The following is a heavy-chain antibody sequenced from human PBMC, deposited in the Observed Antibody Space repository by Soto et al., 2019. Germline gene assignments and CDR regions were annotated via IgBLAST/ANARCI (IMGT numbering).Heavy chain of an antibody. V-gene: IGHV3-7*03. D-gene: IGHD1-26*01. CDR3: ARDYRGATPLDY. Sequence: EVQLVESGGGLVQPGGSLRLSCAASGFTFSSYWMSWVRQAPGKGLEWVANIKQDGSEKYYVDSVKGRFTISRDNAKNSLYLQMTSLIAEDTAVYYCARDYRGATPLDYWGQGTLVTVSS. J-gene: IGHJ4*02. CDR1: GFTFSSYW. CDR2: IKQDGSEK.